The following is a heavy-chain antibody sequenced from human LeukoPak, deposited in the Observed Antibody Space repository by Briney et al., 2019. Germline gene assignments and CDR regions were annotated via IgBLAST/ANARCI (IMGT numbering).Heavy chain of an antibody. CDR3: ALRAGISSSWYHRPGFDP. D-gene: IGHD6-13*01. J-gene: IGHJ5*02. CDR2: INHIGST. CDR1: GGSFSGYY. Sequence: PSETLSLTCAVYGGSFSGYYWSWIRQPPGKGLEWNGEINHIGSTNYNPSLKSRVAISVDTSKNQYSLKLSSVTAADTAVYYCALRAGISSSWYHRPGFDPWGQGTLVTVSS. V-gene: IGHV4-34*01.